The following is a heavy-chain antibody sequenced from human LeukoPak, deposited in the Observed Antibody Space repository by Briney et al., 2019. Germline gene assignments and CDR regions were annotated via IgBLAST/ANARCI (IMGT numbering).Heavy chain of an antibody. D-gene: IGHD2-15*01. CDR1: GFTFSSYW. V-gene: IGHV3-74*01. CDR2: SNGDGSST. CDR3: ARAGYCSGGNCYSSYYDY. J-gene: IGHJ4*03. Sequence: GGSLRLSCAASGFTFSSYWMNWVRQAPGKGLLWVSRSNGDGSSTAYADSVKGRFTISRDNAKNTLYLQMNSLRAEDAALYYCARAGYCSGGNCYSSYYDYWGQGTLVTVSS.